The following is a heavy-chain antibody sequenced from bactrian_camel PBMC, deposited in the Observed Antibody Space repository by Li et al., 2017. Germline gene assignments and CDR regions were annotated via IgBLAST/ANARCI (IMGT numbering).Heavy chain of an antibody. Sequence: HVQLVESGGGSVQAGGGLTLSCAASGSTSSPYCMAWFRQGPGNEREGIAAIDVVNNTTYRDSVRGRFTISQDNAKNTLYLQMNNLKPEDTAMYYCAADSSANKCDFLLWGQGTQVT. CDR1: GSTSSPYC. CDR3: AADSSANKCDFLL. CDR2: IDVVNNT. D-gene: IGHD4*01. V-gene: IGHV3S53*01. J-gene: IGHJ4*01.